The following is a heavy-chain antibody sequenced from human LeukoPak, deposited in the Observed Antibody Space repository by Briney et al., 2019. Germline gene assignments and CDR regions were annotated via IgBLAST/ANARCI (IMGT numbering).Heavy chain of an antibody. Sequence: GGSLRLSCEASGYTFSSYAMSWVRQAPGQGLEWVSAINGKGGSTYYAETVKGRVTISRVTSMNTLYLEMNSLRAEDTAVYYCAKDPTSVLVVVRLLHWGQGTLVTVSS. CDR1: GYTFSSYA. D-gene: IGHD3-22*01. J-gene: IGHJ4*01. CDR3: AKDPTSVLVVVRLLH. V-gene: IGHV3-23*01. CDR2: INGKGGST.